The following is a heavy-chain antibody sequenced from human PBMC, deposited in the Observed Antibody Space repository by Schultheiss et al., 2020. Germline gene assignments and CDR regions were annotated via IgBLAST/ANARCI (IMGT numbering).Heavy chain of an antibody. V-gene: IGHV4-31*11. CDR1: GGSISSGGYS. CDR3: ARGDFWSGYSGRDYYGMDV. D-gene: IGHD3-3*01. Sequence: SETLSLTCAVSGGSISSGGYSWSWIRQPPGKGLEWIGEINHGGSTEFNPSFKSRVAISVDSSKNQFSLQLNSVTPEDTAVYYCARGDFWSGYSGRDYYGMDVWGQGTTVTVSS. CDR2: INHGGST. J-gene: IGHJ6*02.